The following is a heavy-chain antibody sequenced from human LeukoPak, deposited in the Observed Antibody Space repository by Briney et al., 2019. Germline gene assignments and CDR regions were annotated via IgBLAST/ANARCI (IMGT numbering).Heavy chain of an antibody. CDR3: ARVRDMWAYDDSCGYYYFEY. Sequence: PSQTLSLTCAISGDSVSSNSAAWNWIRQSPSRGLEWLGRTYYRSKWYNDYAVSVKSRITINPDTSKNQFSLQLNSVTPEDTAVYYCARVRDMWAYDDSCGYYYFEYWGQGTLVTVSS. CDR1: GDSVSSNSAA. V-gene: IGHV6-1*01. CDR2: TYYRSKWYN. D-gene: IGHD3-22*01. J-gene: IGHJ4*02.